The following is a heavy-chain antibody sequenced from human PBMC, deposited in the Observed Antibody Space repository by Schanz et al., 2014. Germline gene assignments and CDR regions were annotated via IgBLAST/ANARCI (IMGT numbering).Heavy chain of an antibody. D-gene: IGHD3-9*01. J-gene: IGHJ4*02. CDR2: IGGSGDST. Sequence: VQVVESGGGVVQPGGSLRLSCAASGFTVRTFAMDWVRQAPGKGLEWVSGIGGSGDSTHYADSVKGRFIISRDNSKNTLYLQVNSLRAEDTAVYYCAKHVRSLTGNDYWGQGTLVTVSS. V-gene: IGHV3-23*04. CDR3: AKHVRSLTGNDY. CDR1: GFTVRTFA.